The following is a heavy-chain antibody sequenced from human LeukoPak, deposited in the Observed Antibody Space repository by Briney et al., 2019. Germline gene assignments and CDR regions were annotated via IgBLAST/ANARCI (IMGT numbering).Heavy chain of an antibody. CDR3: ARVPYDFWSGYWGGAWGMDV. J-gene: IGHJ6*02. D-gene: IGHD3-3*01. CDR1: GFTVSSNY. CDR2: IYSGGST. V-gene: IGHV3-66*01. Sequence: GGSLRLSCAASGFTVSSNYMSWVRQAPGKGLEWVSVIYSGGSTYYADSVKGRFTISRDNSKNTLYIKMNNRRAEDTAVYYCARVPYDFWSGYWGGAWGMDVWGQGTTVTVSS.